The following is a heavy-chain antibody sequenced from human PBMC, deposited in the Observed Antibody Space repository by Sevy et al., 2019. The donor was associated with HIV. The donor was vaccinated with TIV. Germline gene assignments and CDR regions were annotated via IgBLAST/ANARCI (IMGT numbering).Heavy chain of an antibody. Sequence: ASVKVSCKASGYTFNNYYMHWVRQAPGQGLEWMGIINPSGGSTNYAQKFQGRVTMTRDTSTSTVYMELRSLRSEDTAVYFCARDSTVITAFDYWGQGTLVTVSS. CDR1: GYTFNNYY. V-gene: IGHV1-46*02. CDR3: ARDSTVITAFDY. J-gene: IGHJ4*02. D-gene: IGHD3-10*01. CDR2: INPSGGST.